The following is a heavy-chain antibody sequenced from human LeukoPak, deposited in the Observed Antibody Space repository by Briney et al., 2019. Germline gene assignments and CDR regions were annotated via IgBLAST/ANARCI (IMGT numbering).Heavy chain of an antibody. D-gene: IGHD6-13*01. Sequence: SETLSLTCTVSGGSISSGGYYWSWIRQHPGKGLEWIGYIYYSGSTYYNPSLKSRVTISVDTSKNQFSLKLSSVTAADTAVYYCARDTAAAGIDYWGQGTLVTVSS. CDR1: GGSISSGGYY. CDR3: ARDTAAAGIDY. V-gene: IGHV4-31*03. J-gene: IGHJ4*02. CDR2: IYYSGST.